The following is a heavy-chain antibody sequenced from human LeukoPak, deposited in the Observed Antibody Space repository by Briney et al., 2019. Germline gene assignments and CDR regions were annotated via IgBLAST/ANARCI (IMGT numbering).Heavy chain of an antibody. J-gene: IGHJ4*02. D-gene: IGHD6-6*01. Sequence: PGGSVRLSCEASGFSFSSYEMNWVRQAPGKGLEWVSYISSSTRTINYADSVKGRFTISRDNAKNSLYLHMNSLRAEDAAVYFCAREQLVFDYWGQGTLVTVSS. CDR1: GFSFSSYE. CDR3: AREQLVFDY. V-gene: IGHV3-48*03. CDR2: ISSSTRTI.